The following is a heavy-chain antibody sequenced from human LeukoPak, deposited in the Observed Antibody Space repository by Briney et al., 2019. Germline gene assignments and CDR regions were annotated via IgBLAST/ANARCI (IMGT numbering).Heavy chain of an antibody. D-gene: IGHD7-27*01. V-gene: IGHV1-2*02. CDR2: INPNSGGT. J-gene: IGHJ4*02. Sequence: ASGKVSCKASGYTFTGYYMHWVRQAPVQGLEWMGWINPNSGGTNYAQKFQGRVTMTRDTSISTAYMELSRLRSDDTAVYYCARDRGRTGPFNHFDYWGQGTLVTVSS. CDR1: GYTFTGYY. CDR3: ARDRGRTGPFNHFDY.